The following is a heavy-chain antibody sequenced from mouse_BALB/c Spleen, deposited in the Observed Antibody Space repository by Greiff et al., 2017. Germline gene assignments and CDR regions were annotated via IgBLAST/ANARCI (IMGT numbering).Heavy chain of an antibody. D-gene: IGHD1-1*01. V-gene: IGHV1-14*01. J-gene: IGHJ2*01. CDR2: INPYNDGT. CDR3: ARSLITTAANYFDY. CDR1: GYTFTSYV. Sequence: VHVKQSGPELVKPGASVKMSCKASGYTFTSYVMHWVKQKPGQGLEWIGYINPYNDGTKYNEKFKGKATLTSDKSSSTAYMELSSLTSEDSAVYYCARSLITTAANYFDYWGQGTTLTVSS.